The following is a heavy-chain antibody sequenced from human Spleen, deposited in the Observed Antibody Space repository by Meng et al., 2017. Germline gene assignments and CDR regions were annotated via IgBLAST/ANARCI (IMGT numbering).Heavy chain of an antibody. D-gene: IGHD6-19*01. J-gene: IGHJ2*01. CDR3: ARGGRSGWTRRYFDL. CDR2: INHSGST. Sequence: QVQLQQWGAGLLKPSETLSLTCVVSGGSFSDYYWSWIRQPPGKGLEWIGEINHSGSTNYNPSLESRATISVDTSQNNLSLKLSSVTAADTAVYYCARGGRSGWTRRYFDLWGRGTLVTVSS. CDR1: GGSFSDYY. V-gene: IGHV4-34*01.